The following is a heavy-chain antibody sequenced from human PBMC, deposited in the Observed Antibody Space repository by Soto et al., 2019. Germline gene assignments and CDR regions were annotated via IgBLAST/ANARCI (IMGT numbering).Heavy chain of an antibody. CDR2: INAGNGKT. CDR3: TLYQDVVVPGDYYYYGMDV. Sequence: QVQLVQSGTEVKKPRASVKVSCKASGYTFTNYAMHWVRQAPGQRLEWMGWINAGNGKTKYSQKFKGRVTITTDTSASTAHMELSSLISKDTAVYYCTLYQDVVVPGDYYYYGMDVWGQGTTVTVS. D-gene: IGHD2-2*01. V-gene: IGHV1-3*01. J-gene: IGHJ6*02. CDR1: GYTFTNYA.